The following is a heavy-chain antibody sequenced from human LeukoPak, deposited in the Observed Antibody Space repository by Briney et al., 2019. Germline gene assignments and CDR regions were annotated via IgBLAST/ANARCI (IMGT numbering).Heavy chain of an antibody. CDR2: ISYDGSNK. V-gene: IGHV3-30*04. D-gene: IGHD6-19*01. J-gene: IGHJ4*02. CDR1: GFTFSSYA. Sequence: GRSLRLSCAASGFTFSSYAMHWVRQAPGKGLEWVAVISYDGSNKYYADSVKGRFTISRDNSKNTLYLQMNSLRAEDTAVYYCAKTTAGNSSGRNPGWPVDYWGQGTLVTVSS. CDR3: AKTTAGNSSGRNPGWPVDY.